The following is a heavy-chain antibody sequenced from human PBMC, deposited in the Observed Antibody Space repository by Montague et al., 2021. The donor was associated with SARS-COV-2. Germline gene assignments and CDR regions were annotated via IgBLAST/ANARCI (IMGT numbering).Heavy chain of an antibody. CDR3: ARGMNFGDYPIDS. CDR1: GDSISSNTYY. D-gene: IGHD4-17*01. Sequence: SETLSLTCTVSGDSISSNTYYWGWIRQPPGKGLEWIGNNFYSKTTYYNPSLKSRVTISVDTSKNQYSLTLRFVTAADTALYYCARGMNFGDYPIDSWGQGTLVTVSS. J-gene: IGHJ4*02. CDR2: NFYSKTT. V-gene: IGHV4-39*07.